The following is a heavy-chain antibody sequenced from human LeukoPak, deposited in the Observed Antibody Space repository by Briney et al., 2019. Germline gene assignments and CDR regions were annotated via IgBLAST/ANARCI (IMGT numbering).Heavy chain of an antibody. V-gene: IGHV3-23*01. Sequence: QSGGSLRLSCAASGFTVSSYAMSWVRQAPGKGLEWVSAISGSGGSTYYADSVKGRFTISRDNSKNTLYLQMNSLRAEDTAVYYCAKDHRCSGGSCYSGAYDYWGQGTLVTVSS. CDR1: GFTVSSYA. J-gene: IGHJ4*02. CDR2: ISGSGGST. CDR3: AKDHRCSGGSCYSGAYDY. D-gene: IGHD2-15*01.